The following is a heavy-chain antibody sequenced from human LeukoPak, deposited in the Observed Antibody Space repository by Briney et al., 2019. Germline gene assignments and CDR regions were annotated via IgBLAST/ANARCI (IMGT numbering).Heavy chain of an antibody. Sequence: GESLRLSCAASGFSFTTYWMSWVRQAQGKGLEWVANINQHGTEKYYVDSVKGRFTISRDNGKNSLYLQMNSLRVEDTAVYYCAKLAKYFYGAETFYFFEHWGQGTPVTASS. J-gene: IGHJ4*02. D-gene: IGHD3-10*01. V-gene: IGHV3-7*01. CDR1: GFSFTTYW. CDR2: INQHGTEK. CDR3: AKLAKYFYGAETFYFFEH.